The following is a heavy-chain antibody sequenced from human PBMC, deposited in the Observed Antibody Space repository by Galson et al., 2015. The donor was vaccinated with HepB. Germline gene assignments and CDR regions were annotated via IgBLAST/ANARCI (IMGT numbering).Heavy chain of an antibody. CDR3: ARDFPYFDY. CDR2: ISYDGSNK. J-gene: IGHJ4*02. V-gene: IGHV3-30-3*01. Sequence: SLRLSCAASGFTFNTYAMHWVRQAPGKGLEWVAVISYDGSNKYCADSVKGRFTISRDNSKNMLFLQMNSLRAEDTAVYYCARDFPYFDYWGQGTLVTVSS. CDR1: GFTFNTYA.